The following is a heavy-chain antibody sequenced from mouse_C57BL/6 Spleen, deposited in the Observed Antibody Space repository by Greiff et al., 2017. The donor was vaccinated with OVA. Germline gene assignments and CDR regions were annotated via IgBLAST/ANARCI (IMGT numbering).Heavy chain of an antibody. CDR1: GYAFSSSW. Sequence: VQLQESGPELVKPGASVKISCKASGYAFSSSWMNWVKQRPGKGLEWIGRIYPGDGDTNYNGKFKGKATLTADKSSSTAYMQLSSLTSEDSAVYFCARLDYSNNYAMDYWGQGTSVTVSS. D-gene: IGHD2-5*01. V-gene: IGHV1-82*01. CDR3: ARLDYSNNYAMDY. J-gene: IGHJ4*01. CDR2: IYPGDGDT.